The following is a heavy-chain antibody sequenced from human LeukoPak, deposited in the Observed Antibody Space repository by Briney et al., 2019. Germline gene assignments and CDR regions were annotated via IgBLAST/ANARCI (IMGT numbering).Heavy chain of an antibody. CDR1: GGSFSGYY. V-gene: IGHV4-34*01. CDR2: INHSGST. Sequence: PSETLSLTCAVYGGSFSGYYWSWIRQPPGKGLEWIGEINHSGSTNYNPSLKSRVTISVDTSKNQFSLKLSSVTAADTAVYYCARAGYSSGWYLPNYYYYGMDVWGQGTTVTVSS. D-gene: IGHD6-19*01. J-gene: IGHJ6*02. CDR3: ARAGYSSGWYLPNYYYYGMDV.